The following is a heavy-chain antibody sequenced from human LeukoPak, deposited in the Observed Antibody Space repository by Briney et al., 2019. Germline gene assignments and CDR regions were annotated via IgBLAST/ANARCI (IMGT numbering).Heavy chain of an antibody. D-gene: IGHD3-22*01. CDR1: GFTFSSYA. Sequence: GRSLRLSCAASGFTFSSYAMHWVRQAPGKGLEWVAVISYDGSNKYYADSVKGRSTISRDNSKNTLYLQMNSLRAEDTAVYYCAGDPDSSGYYSLYFDYWGQGTLVTVSS. V-gene: IGHV3-30-3*01. J-gene: IGHJ4*02. CDR3: AGDPDSSGYYSLYFDY. CDR2: ISYDGSNK.